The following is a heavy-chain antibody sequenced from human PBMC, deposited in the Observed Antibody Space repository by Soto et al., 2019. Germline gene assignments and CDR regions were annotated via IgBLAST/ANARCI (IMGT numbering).Heavy chain of an antibody. D-gene: IGHD6-19*01. J-gene: IGHJ5*02. CDR3: ARDRRLVPFEFDP. CDR2: IYYSGST. CDR1: GGSISSYY. V-gene: IGHV4-59*01. Sequence: SSETLSLTCTVSGGSISSYYWSWIRQPPGKGLEWIGYIYYSGSTNYNPSLKSRVTISVDTSKNQFSLKLSSVTAADTAVYYCARDRRLVPFEFDPWGQGTLVTVSS.